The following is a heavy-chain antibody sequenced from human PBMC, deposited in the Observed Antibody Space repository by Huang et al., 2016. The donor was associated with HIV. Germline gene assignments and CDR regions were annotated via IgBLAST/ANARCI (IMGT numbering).Heavy chain of an antibody. Sequence: VESGGRLVQPGGSIRLSCVGSTFRFGAYWMSWVRQSSRKGLEWVVNSKQDESEKYYGDSVKGRFNISRDNAKKVLFLEMNNVRVEDTATYYCATKTAAMDIWGQGTTVTVS. CDR2: SKQDESEK. CDR3: ATKTAAMDI. CDR1: TFRFGAYW. D-gene: IGHD1-7*01. V-gene: IGHV3-7*01. J-gene: IGHJ6*02.